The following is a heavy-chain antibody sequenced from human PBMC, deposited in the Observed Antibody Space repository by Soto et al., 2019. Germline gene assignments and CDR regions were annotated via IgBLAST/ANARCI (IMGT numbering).Heavy chain of an antibody. CDR2: IYYSGST. V-gene: IGHV4-39*02. CDR3: ARDVGSQTDY. J-gene: IGHJ4*02. CDR1: GGSISSSSYY. Sequence: TSETLSLTCTVFGGSISSSSYYRGWIRQPPGKGLEWIGSIYYSGSTYYNPSLKSRVTISVDTSKNQFSLKLSSVTAADTAVYYCARDVGSQTDYWGQGTLVTVSS. D-gene: IGHD1-26*01.